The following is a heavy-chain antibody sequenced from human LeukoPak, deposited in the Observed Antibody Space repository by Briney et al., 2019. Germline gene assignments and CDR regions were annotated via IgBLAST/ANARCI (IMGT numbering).Heavy chain of an antibody. CDR3: AKCVDGYNYYFDY. CDR1: GFTFSSYG. CDR2: ISYDGSNK. Sequence: GGSLRLSCAASGFTFSSYGMHWVRQAPGKGLEWVAVISYDGSNKYYADSVKGRFTISRDNSKNTLYLQMNSLRAEDTAIYYCAKCVDGYNYYFDYWGQGTLVPVSS. D-gene: IGHD5-24*01. V-gene: IGHV3-30*18. J-gene: IGHJ4*02.